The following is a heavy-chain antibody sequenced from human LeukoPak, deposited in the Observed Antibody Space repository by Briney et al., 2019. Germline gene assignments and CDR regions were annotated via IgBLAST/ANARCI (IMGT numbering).Heavy chain of an antibody. J-gene: IGHJ3*02. D-gene: IGHD1-26*01. Sequence: PGRSLRLSCAASGFTFSSYAMHWVRQAPGKGLEGVAVTSCDGSNKYYADSVKGRFTISRDNYKNTLYLQMNSLRAEDTAVYYCARNIVGATRVAFDIWGQGTMVTVSS. V-gene: IGHV3-30-3*01. CDR1: GFTFSSYA. CDR2: TSCDGSNK. CDR3: ARNIVGATRVAFDI.